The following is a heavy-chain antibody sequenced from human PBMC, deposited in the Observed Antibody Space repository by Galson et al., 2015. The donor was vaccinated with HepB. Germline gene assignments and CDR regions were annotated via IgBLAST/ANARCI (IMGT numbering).Heavy chain of an antibody. CDR1: GYSFTSYW. J-gene: IGHJ4*02. D-gene: IGHD3-10*01. CDR2: IDPSDSYT. CDR3: ARSQSFLYYYGSGSQSGEFDY. Sequence: QSGAEVKKPGETLRISCKGSGYSFTSYWISWVRQMPGKGLEWMGRIDPSDSYTNYSPSFQGQVTISADKSISTAYLQWSSLKASDTAMYYCARSQSFLYYYGSGSQSGEFDYWGQGTLVTVSS. V-gene: IGHV5-10-1*04.